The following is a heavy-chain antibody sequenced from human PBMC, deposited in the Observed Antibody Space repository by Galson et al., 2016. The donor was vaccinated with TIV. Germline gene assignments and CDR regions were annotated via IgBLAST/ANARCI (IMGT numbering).Heavy chain of an antibody. V-gene: IGHV3-30*04. CDR1: GFTFSTFA. D-gene: IGHD3-22*01. CDR3: ARGRDYYDTSVYYLFDY. J-gene: IGHJ4*02. CDR2: ITYDGSDK. Sequence: SLRLSCAASGFTFSTFAIHWVRQAPGKGLVWVAVITYDGSDKYYAESVKGRFTISRDNSKKTVYLQVNSLGAEDTAVYYCARGRDYYDTSVYYLFDYWGQGTLVTVSS.